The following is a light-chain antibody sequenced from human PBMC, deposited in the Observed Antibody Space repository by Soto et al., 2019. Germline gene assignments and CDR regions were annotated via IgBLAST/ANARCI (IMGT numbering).Light chain of an antibody. V-gene: IGLV3-1*01. CDR3: QAWDSSTAGV. Sequence: SYELTQPPSVSVSPGQTASITCSGDKLGDKYACWYQQKPGQSPVVVIYQDTKRPSGIPERFSGSNSGNTATLTISGTQAMDEADYYCQAWDSSTAGVFGGGTKLTVL. J-gene: IGLJ2*01. CDR1: KLGDKY. CDR2: QDT.